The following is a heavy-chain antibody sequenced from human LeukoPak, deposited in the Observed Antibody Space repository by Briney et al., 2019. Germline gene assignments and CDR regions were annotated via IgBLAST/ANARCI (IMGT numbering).Heavy chain of an antibody. CDR1: GYTFSTYV. Sequence: ASVKVSCKASGYTFSTYVVNWVRQAPGQGLEWRGWINTKTGNPTHAQGFTGRFVFSLDTSVTTAYLQISSLKAEDTAVYYCARGWFGEISYYFDYWGQGTLVTVSS. D-gene: IGHD3-10*01. CDR2: INTKTGNP. V-gene: IGHV7-4-1*02. J-gene: IGHJ4*02. CDR3: ARGWFGEISYYFDY.